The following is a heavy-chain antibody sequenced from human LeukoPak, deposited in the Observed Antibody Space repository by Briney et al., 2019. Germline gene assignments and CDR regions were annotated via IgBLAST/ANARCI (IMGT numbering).Heavy chain of an antibody. CDR2: ISYDGSNK. CDR3: AKEDSSSWSFDY. V-gene: IGHV3-30*18. J-gene: IGHJ4*02. D-gene: IGHD6-13*01. CDR1: GFTFSSYG. Sequence: GSLRLSCAASGFTFSSYGMHWVRQAPGKGLEWVAVISYDGSNKYYADSVKGRFTISRDNSKNTLYLQMNSLRAEDTAVYYCAKEDSSSWSFDYWGQGTLVTVSS.